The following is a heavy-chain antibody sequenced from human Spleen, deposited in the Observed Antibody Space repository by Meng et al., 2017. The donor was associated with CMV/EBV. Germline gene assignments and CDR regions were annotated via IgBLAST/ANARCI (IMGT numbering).Heavy chain of an antibody. CDR2: IKQDGSEK. J-gene: IGHJ4*02. CDR3: ISGSYYDTFDY. Sequence: GESLKISCAASGFTFSSYWMSWVRQAPGKGLEWVANIKQDGSEKYYVDSVKGRFTISRDNAKNSLYLQMNSLRAEDTAVYYCISGSYYDTFDYWGQGTLVSLL. CDR1: GFTFSSYW. D-gene: IGHD1-26*01. V-gene: IGHV3-7*01.